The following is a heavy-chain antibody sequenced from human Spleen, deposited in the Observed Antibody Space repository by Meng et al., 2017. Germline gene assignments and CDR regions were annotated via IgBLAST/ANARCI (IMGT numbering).Heavy chain of an antibody. CDR2: ISGSTSTI. Sequence: GESLKISCAASGFTFNNYEMNWIRRSPGRGLEWVSYISGSTSTIYYADSVKGRFTISRDNAKNSLSLQLNSLRREDTAVYYCARLYGAGTALYSMDVWGQGTTVTVSS. V-gene: IGHV3-48*03. CDR1: GFTFNNYE. CDR3: ARLYGAGTALYSMDV. J-gene: IGHJ6*02. D-gene: IGHD3-10*01.